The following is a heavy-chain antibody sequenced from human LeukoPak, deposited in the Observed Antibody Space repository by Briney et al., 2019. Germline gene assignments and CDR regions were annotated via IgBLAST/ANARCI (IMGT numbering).Heavy chain of an antibody. D-gene: IGHD3-10*01. CDR3: ATSSGSYPNWFDP. J-gene: IGHJ5*02. V-gene: IGHV1-24*01. Sequence: GASVTVSFKVSGYTLTELSMHWVRQAPGKGLEWMGGFDPEDGETIYAQKFQGRVTMTEDTSTDTAYMELSSLRSEDTAVYYCATSSGSYPNWFDPWGQGTLVTVSS. CDR1: GYTLTELS. CDR2: FDPEDGET.